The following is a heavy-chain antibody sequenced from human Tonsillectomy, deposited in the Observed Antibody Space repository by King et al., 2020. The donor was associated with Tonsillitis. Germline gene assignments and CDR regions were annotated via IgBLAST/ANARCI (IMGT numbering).Heavy chain of an antibody. V-gene: IGHV4-39*01. CDR1: GGSISSNSYY. CDR3: ARQKQSAGSFDY. J-gene: IGHJ4*02. D-gene: IGHD3-10*01. CDR2: IYYSGST. Sequence: LQLQESGPGLVKPSETLSLTCTVPGGSISSNSYYWGWIRQPPGKGLGWIGSIYYSGSTYYNPSLKSRVTISADTSKNQFSLKLSSVTAADTAVYYCARQKQSAGSFDYWGQGTLVTVSS.